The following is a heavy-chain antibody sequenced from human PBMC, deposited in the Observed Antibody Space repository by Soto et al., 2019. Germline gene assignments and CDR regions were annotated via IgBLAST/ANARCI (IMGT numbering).Heavy chain of an antibody. J-gene: IGHJ4*02. CDR3: ARENYYNSSGYYYPDY. V-gene: IGHV1-18*01. CDR2: ISVYNGNT. CDR1: GYTFTSYG. D-gene: IGHD3-22*01. Sequence: GASVKVSCKASGYTFTSYGISWVRQAPGQGLEWMGWISVYNGNTNYAQKLQGRVTMTTDTSTSTAYMELRSLRSDDTAVYYCARENYYNSSGYYYPDYWDQGTLVTVSS.